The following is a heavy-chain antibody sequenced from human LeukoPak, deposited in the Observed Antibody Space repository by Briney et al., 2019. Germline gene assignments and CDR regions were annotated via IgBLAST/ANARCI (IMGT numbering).Heavy chain of an antibody. CDR1: GGTFSSYA. D-gene: IGHD2-15*01. CDR2: IIPIFGTA. Sequence: SVKVSCKASGGTFSSYAISWVRQAPGQGLEWMGRIIPIFGTANYAQRFQGRVTITTDESTSTAYMELSSLRSEDTAVYYYARDPITPFFVEGVVAATPYFDYWGQGTLVTVSS. CDR3: ARDPITPFFVEGVVAATPYFDY. V-gene: IGHV1-69*05. J-gene: IGHJ4*02.